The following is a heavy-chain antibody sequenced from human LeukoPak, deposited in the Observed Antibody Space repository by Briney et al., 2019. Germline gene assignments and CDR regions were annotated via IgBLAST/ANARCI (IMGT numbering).Heavy chain of an antibody. CDR3: ARDPLGGSADPPTT. V-gene: IGHV3-7*01. CDR1: GFTFSNSW. CDR2: IKEDGSDK. Sequence: PGGSLRLSCIASGFTFSNSWMTWVRQAPGKGLEWVANIKEDGSDKQYVDSVKGRFTISRDNAKNSLYLQMNSLRAEDTAVYYCARDPLGGSADPPTTWGQGTLVTVSS. D-gene: IGHD3-10*01. J-gene: IGHJ4*02.